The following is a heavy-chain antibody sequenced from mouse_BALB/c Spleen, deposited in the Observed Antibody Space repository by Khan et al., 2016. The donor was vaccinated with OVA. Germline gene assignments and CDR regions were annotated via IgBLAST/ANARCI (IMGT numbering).Heavy chain of an antibody. CDR1: GYTFTSYV. D-gene: IGHD2-3*01. V-gene: IGHV1S136*01. J-gene: IGHJ3*01. Sequence: EVQLVESGPELVKPGASVKMSCKASGYTFTSYVMHWVKQKPGLGLEWIGYVYPFNDDTKYNEKFKGKATLTSDKSSNTAYMELSSLTSEDSAVYYCAPVGGYYVSFAYWGQGTLVTVSA. CDR2: VYPFNDDT. CDR3: APVGGYYVSFAY.